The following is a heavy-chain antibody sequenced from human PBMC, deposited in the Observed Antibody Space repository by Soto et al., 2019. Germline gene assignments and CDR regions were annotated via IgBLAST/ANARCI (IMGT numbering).Heavy chain of an antibody. CDR1: GFTFNIYS. D-gene: IGHD2-15*01. V-gene: IGHV3-21*01. CDR3: ARDGGVDATLANYFDY. CDR2: MSRSSRYI. J-gene: IGHJ4*02. Sequence: GGSLRLSCASSGFTFNIYSMNWVRQAPGKGLEWVSSMSRSSRYIYYADSVKGRFTISRDNARNSVYLQMKSLRAEDTAVYYCARDGGVDATLANYFDYWGQGTLVTVSS.